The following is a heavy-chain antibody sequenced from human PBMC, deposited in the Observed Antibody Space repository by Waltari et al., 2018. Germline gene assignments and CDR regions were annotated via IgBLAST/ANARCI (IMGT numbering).Heavy chain of an antibody. V-gene: IGHV1-69*10. CDR3: ASLYSGSYLSY. CDR1: GGTFSSYA. Sequence: QVQLVQSGAEVKKPGSSVKVSCKASGGTFSSYAISWVRQAPGQGLEWMGWIIPILGIANYAQKFEGRVTITADKSTSTAYMELSSLRSEETAVYYCASLYSGSYLSYWGQGTLVTVSS. CDR2: IIPILGIA. D-gene: IGHD1-26*01. J-gene: IGHJ4*02.